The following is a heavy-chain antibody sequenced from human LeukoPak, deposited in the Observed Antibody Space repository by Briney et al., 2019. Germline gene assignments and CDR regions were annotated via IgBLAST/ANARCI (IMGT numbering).Heavy chain of an antibody. CDR3: ATDRYDFWSGSTGPRFDP. Sequence: ASVKVSCKVSGYTLTELSMHWVRQAPGKGLEWMGGFDPEDGETIYAQRFQGRVTMTEDTSTDTAYMELSSLRSEDTAVYYCATDRYDFWSGSTGPRFDPWGQGTLVTVSS. V-gene: IGHV1-24*01. CDR2: FDPEDGET. D-gene: IGHD3-3*01. J-gene: IGHJ5*02. CDR1: GYTLTELS.